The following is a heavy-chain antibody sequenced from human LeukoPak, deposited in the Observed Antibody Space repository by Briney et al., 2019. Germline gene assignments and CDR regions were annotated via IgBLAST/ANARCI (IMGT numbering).Heavy chain of an antibody. J-gene: IGHJ4*02. D-gene: IGHD5-18*01. V-gene: IGHV4-61*02. CDR3: ARDGYSYGSYFDY. CDR1: GGSISNGSYY. Sequence: SETLSLTCTVSGGSISNGSYYWSWIRQPAGRGLEWIGRIYTSGSTNYNPSLKSRVTISVDTSKNQFSLKLSSVTAADTAVYYCARDGYSYGSYFDYWGQGTLVTVSS. CDR2: IYTSGST.